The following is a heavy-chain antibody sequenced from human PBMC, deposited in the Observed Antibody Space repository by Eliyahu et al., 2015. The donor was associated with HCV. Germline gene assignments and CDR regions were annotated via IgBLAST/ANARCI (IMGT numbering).Heavy chain of an antibody. CDR2: IXHSGST. Sequence: QVQLQXWGAGLLKPSETLSLTCAVYGGSFSGYXWSWIRQPPGKGLEWIGEIXHSGSTNYNPSLKSRVTISVDTSKNQFSLKLSSVTAADTAVYYCARGSGYYDSSGYYSRAPFDYWGQGTLVTVSS. J-gene: IGHJ4*02. V-gene: IGHV4-34*01. CDR1: GGSFSGYX. CDR3: ARGSGYYDSSGYYSRAPFDY. D-gene: IGHD3-22*01.